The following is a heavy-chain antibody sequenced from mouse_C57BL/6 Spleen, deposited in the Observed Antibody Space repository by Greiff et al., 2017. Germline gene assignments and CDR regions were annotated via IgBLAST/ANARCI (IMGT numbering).Heavy chain of an antibody. J-gene: IGHJ4*01. CDR1: GFTFSDYG. V-gene: IGHV5-17*01. D-gene: IGHD1-1*01. CDR3: ARVHYYGSSYDYAMDY. Sequence: EVQGVESGGGLVKPGGSLKLSCAASGFTFSDYGMHWVRQAPEKGLEWVAYISSGSSTIYYADTVKGRFTISRDNAKNTLFLQMTSLRSEDTAMYYCARVHYYGSSYDYAMDYWGQGTSVTVSS. CDR2: ISSGSSTI.